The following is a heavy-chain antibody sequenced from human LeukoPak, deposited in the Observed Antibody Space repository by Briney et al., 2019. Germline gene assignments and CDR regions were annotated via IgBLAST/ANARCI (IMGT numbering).Heavy chain of an antibody. CDR2: IISTGGST. V-gene: IGHV3-23*01. D-gene: IGHD6-19*01. J-gene: IGHJ4*02. CDR1: GFTFSSCA. CDR3: AKGYSRGWRTYLDY. Sequence: GGSLRLSCAASGFTFSSCAMSWVRQAPGKGLEWVSGIISTGGSTYYADSVKGRFTISRDNSKSTLSLQMDSLRAEDTAVYYCAKGYSRGWRTYLDYWGQGTLVTVSS.